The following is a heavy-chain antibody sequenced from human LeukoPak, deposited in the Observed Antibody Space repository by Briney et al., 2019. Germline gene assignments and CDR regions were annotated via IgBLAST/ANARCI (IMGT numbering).Heavy chain of an antibody. J-gene: IGHJ6*03. D-gene: IGHD3-3*01. CDR3: ARGPIFGVVIMDYYYMDV. V-gene: IGHV1-69*13. CDR2: IIPIFGTA. Sequence: SVKVSCKASGGTFSSYAISWVRQAPGQGLEWMGGIIPIFGTANYAQKFQGRVTITADESTSTAYMELSSLRSEDTAVYYCARGPIFGVVIMDYYYMDVWGKGTTVTVSS. CDR1: GGTFSSYA.